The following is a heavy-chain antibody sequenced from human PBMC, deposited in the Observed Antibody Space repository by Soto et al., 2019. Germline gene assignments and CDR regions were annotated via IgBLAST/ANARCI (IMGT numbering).Heavy chain of an antibody. CDR2: IYFNGSP. D-gene: IGHD2-21*01. CDR3: ARHYAVVLYYFDY. V-gene: IGHV4-39*01. Sequence: PSETLSLTSTVSGGSIVTFYCSWIRQPPGKGLEWIGSIYFNGSPYYSPSLKSRVTISVDTSKNQFSLKLNSVTAADTAVYYCARHYAVVLYYFDYWGQGTLVTVSS. J-gene: IGHJ4*02. CDR1: GGSIVTFY.